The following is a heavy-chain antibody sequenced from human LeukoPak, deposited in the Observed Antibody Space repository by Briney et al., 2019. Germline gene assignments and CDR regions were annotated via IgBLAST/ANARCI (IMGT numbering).Heavy chain of an antibody. CDR3: ARDSYGYGFDP. V-gene: IGHV4-4*07. Sequence: SETLSLTCAVYGGSFSGYYWNWIRQPAGMGLEWIGRIYSSGTTNYNPSLKSRVTISVDTSKNQFSLKLGSVTAADTAVYYCARDSYGYGFDPWGQGTLVTVSS. CDR2: IYSSGTT. D-gene: IGHD1-26*01. J-gene: IGHJ5*02. CDR1: GGSFSGYY.